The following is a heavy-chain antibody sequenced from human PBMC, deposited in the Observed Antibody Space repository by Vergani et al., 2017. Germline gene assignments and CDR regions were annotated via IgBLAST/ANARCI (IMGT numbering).Heavy chain of an antibody. CDR2: INPNSGGT. V-gene: IGHV1-2*02. Sequence: QVQLVQSGAEVKKPGASVKVSCKASGYTFTGYYMHWVRQAPGQGLEWMGWINPNSGGTNYAQKLQGRVTITTDTSTSTAYMELRSLRSDDTAVYYCARDPIAAGYSYGFGYWGQGTLVTVSS. D-gene: IGHD5-18*01. CDR1: GYTFTGYY. J-gene: IGHJ4*02. CDR3: ARDPIAAGYSYGFGY.